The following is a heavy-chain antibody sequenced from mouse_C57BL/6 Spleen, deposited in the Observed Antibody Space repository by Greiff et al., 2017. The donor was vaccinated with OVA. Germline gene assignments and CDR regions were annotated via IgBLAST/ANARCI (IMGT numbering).Heavy chain of an antibody. V-gene: IGHV1-85*01. CDR1: GYTFTSYD. Sequence: VQRVESGPELVKPGASVKLSCKASGYTFTSYDINWVKQRPGQGLEWIGWIYPRDGSTKYNEKFKGKATLTVDTSSSTAYMELHSLTSEDSAVYFCARSGDYYSNYYAMDYWGQGTSVTVSS. CDR3: ARSGDYYSNYYAMDY. J-gene: IGHJ4*01. CDR2: IYPRDGST. D-gene: IGHD2-5*01.